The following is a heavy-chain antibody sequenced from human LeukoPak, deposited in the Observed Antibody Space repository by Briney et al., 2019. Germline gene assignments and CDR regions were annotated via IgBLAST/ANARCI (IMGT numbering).Heavy chain of an antibody. CDR1: GYTFSVFW. J-gene: IGHJ3*02. V-gene: IGHV1-2*02. D-gene: IGHD3-10*01. Sequence: ASVKVSCKASGYTFSVFWIHWVRLTPRQGLEWMGWINPNNGDTNFAQKFQGRVTMTRDTSISTVYMELSSLNSDDTAVYFCTRGVLLQGRGAFDIWGQGTMVTVSS. CDR2: INPNNGDT. CDR3: TRGVLLQGRGAFDI.